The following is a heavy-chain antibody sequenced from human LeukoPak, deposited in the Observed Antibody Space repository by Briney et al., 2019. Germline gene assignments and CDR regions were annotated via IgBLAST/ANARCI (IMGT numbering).Heavy chain of an antibody. CDR3: ARHVTGSSDY. Sequence: PSETLSLTCAVYGGSFSGYYWSWIRQPPGKGLEWIGSIYYSGSTYYNPSLKSRVTISVDTSKNQFSLKLSSVTAADTAVYYCARHVTGSSDYWGQGTLVTVSS. CDR1: GGSFSGYY. D-gene: IGHD2/OR15-2a*01. J-gene: IGHJ4*02. CDR2: IYYSGST. V-gene: IGHV4-34*01.